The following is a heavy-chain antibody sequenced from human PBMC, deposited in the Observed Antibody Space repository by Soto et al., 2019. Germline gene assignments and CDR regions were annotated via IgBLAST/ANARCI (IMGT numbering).Heavy chain of an antibody. J-gene: IGHJ4*02. Sequence: SETLSLTCTVSGGSISSGGYYWSWIRQHPGKGLEWIGYIYYSGSTYYNPSLKSRVTISVDTSKNQFSLKLSPVTAADTAVYYCARGTPTIVATTLFDYWGQGTLVTVSS. CDR1: GGSISSGGYY. V-gene: IGHV4-31*03. CDR3: ARGTPTIVATTLFDY. D-gene: IGHD5-12*01. CDR2: IYYSGST.